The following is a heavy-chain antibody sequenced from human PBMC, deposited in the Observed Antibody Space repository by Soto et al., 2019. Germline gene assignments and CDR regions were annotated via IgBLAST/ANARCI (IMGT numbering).Heavy chain of an antibody. Sequence: EVQLVESGGGLVQPGGSLRLSCAASGFTFSSYWMHWVRQAPGKGLVWVSRINSDGSSTSYADSVKGRFTISRDNAKNTLHMQMNRPSSEYTAVYYWPRPAMVRVGAFDIWGQGTMVTVSS. CDR1: GFTFSSYW. CDR2: INSDGSST. D-gene: IGHD5-18*01. J-gene: IGHJ3*02. V-gene: IGHV3-74*01. CDR3: PRPAMVRVGAFDI.